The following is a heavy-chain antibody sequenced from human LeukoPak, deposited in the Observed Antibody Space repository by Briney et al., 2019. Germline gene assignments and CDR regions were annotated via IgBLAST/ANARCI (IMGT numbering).Heavy chain of an antibody. CDR1: GFTFSSYG. V-gene: IGHV3-23*01. D-gene: IGHD3-10*01. J-gene: IGHJ4*02. CDR2: ISGSGDST. CDR3: AKDPYYYGSGVFYYFDY. Sequence: GGSLRLSCAASGFTFSSYGMHWVRQAPGKGLEWVSAISGSGDSTNYADSVKGRFTISRDNSKNTLYLQMNSLRAEDTAVYYCAKDPYYYGSGVFYYFDYWGQGTLVTVSS.